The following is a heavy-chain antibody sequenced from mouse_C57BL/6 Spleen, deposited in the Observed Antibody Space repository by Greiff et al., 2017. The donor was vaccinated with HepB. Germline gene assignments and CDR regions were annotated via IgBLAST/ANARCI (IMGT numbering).Heavy chain of an antibody. V-gene: IGHV1-9*01. J-gene: IGHJ4*01. CDR2: ILSGSGST. CDR1: GYTFTGYW. Sequence: VQGVESGAELMKPGASVKLSCKATGYTFTGYWIEWVKQRPGHGLEWIGEILSGSGSTNYNEKFKGKATFTADTSSNTAYMQLSSLTTEDSAIYYCAKPSGYYGSSYAMDYWGQGTSVTGSS. D-gene: IGHD1-1*01. CDR3: AKPSGYYGSSYAMDY.